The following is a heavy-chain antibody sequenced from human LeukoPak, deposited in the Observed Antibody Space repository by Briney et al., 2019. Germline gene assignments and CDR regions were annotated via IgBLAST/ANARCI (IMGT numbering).Heavy chain of an antibody. CDR3: ARGRMPTIAVAGIDY. CDR2: ISESEPH. D-gene: IGHD6-19*01. CDR1: GGSVSSSSYY. V-gene: IGHV4-39*01. Sequence: ASETLSLTCAVSGGSVSSSSYYWGWIRQSPGKGLECIGIISESEPHYFNPSLKGRVSISVDTSKNQISLKLNSVTAADTAVYYCARGRMPTIAVAGIDYWGQGTLVTVSS. J-gene: IGHJ4*02.